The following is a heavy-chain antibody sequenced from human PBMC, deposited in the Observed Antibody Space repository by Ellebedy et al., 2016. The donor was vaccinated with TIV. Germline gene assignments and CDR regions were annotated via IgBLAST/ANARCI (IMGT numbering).Heavy chain of an antibody. Sequence: MPSETLSLTCAVLRGSFSDYSWSWIRQPPGKGLEWIGDVNHRGSTTYNPSLKSRVAISVDTSKNHFSLSLTSVTAADTAVYYCAPLFRGFFDYWGQGTLVTVPS. V-gene: IGHV4-34*01. J-gene: IGHJ4*02. CDR1: RGSFSDYS. CDR2: VNHRGST. CDR3: APLFRGFFDY. D-gene: IGHD3-10*01.